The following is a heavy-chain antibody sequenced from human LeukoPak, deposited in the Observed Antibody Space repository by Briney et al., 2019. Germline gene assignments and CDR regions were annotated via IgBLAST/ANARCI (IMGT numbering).Heavy chain of an antibody. CDR2: IYYSGST. D-gene: IGHD4-17*01. Sequence: SETLPVTLTVCGGSIRSYFWGWIRQPPGKGLEWIGNIYYSGSTNYNPSLKSRLTISVDASKNTFSLKMSSVTATDTAVYYCASLTTVIQSYFDSWGQGNMVTVSS. CDR3: ASLTTVIQSYFDS. V-gene: IGHV4-59*08. J-gene: IGHJ4*02. CDR1: GGSIRSYF.